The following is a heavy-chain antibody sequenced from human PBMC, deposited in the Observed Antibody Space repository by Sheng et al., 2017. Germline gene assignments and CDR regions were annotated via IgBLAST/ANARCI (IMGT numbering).Heavy chain of an antibody. V-gene: IGHV4-34*01. CDR1: GGSFSGYY. D-gene: IGHD5-12*01. J-gene: IGHJ4*02. CDR3: ARRSGWLPRSGFDY. Sequence: QVQLQQWGAGLLKPSETLSLTCAVYGGSFSGYYWSWIRQPPGKGLEWIGEINHSGSTNYNPSLKSRVTISVDTSKNQFSLKLSSVTAADTAVYYCARRSGWLPRSGFDYWGQGTLVTVSS. CDR2: INHSGST.